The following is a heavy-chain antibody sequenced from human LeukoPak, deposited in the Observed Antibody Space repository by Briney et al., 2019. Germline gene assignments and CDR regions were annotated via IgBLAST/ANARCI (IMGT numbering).Heavy chain of an antibody. V-gene: IGHV4-4*02. CDR1: GGSISSSNW. CDR2: IYHSGST. CDR3: ARHIAVAGRFFGYYYYYYMDV. J-gene: IGHJ6*03. D-gene: IGHD6-19*01. Sequence: PSGTLSLTCAVSGGSISSSNWWSWVRQPPGKGLEWIGEIYHSGSTNYNPSLKSRVTISVDTSKNQFSLKLSSVTAADTAVYYCARHIAVAGRFFGYYYYYYMDVWGKGTTVTISS.